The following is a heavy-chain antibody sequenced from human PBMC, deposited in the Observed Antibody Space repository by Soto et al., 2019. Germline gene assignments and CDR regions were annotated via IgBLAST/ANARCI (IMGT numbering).Heavy chain of an antibody. CDR1: GFTFSNYA. Sequence: PGGSLRLSCAASGFTFSNYAMSWVRQAPGKGLEWVSAISGSGGSTYYADSVKGRFTISRDNSKNTLYLQMNSLRAEDTAVYYCARIAARRTGPFDYWGQGTLVTVSS. CDR3: ARIAARRTGPFDY. CDR2: ISGSGGST. V-gene: IGHV3-23*01. D-gene: IGHD6-6*01. J-gene: IGHJ4*02.